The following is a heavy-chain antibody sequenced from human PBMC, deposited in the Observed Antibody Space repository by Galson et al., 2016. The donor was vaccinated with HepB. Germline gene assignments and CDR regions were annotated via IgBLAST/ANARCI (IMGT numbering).Heavy chain of an antibody. V-gene: IGHV3-11*01. CDR2: ISSSGSTI. D-gene: IGHD3-16*01. Sequence: SLRLSCAASGFTFSDYYMSWIRQAPGKGLEWVSYISSSGSTIYYADSVKGRFTISRDNAKNSLYLQMRSLRAEDTGMYYCARSKIGEWFGLWGRGTRVTVSS. J-gene: IGHJ5*01. CDR3: ARSKIGEWFGL. CDR1: GFTFSDYY.